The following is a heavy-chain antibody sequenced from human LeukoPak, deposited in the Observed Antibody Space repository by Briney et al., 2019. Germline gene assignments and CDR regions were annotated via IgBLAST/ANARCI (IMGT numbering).Heavy chain of an antibody. CDR3: ARDTGLNYYYGMDV. Sequence: SETLSLTCTVSGGSISSGGYYWSWIRQHPGKGLEWIGYIYYSGSTYYNPSLKSRVTISVDTSKNQFSLKLSSATAADTAVYYCARDTGLNYYYGMDVWGQGTTVTVSS. D-gene: IGHD3-22*01. CDR1: GGSISSGGYY. CDR2: IYYSGST. V-gene: IGHV4-31*03. J-gene: IGHJ6*02.